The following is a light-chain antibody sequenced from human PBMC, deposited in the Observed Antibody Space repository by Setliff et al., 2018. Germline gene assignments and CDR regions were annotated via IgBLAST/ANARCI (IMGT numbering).Light chain of an antibody. V-gene: IGLV2-8*01. CDR1: SSDVGGYNY. CDR2: EVS. CDR3: SSYAGSNTPYV. Sequence: SVLAQPPSASGSPGQSVTISCTGTSSDVGGYNYVSWYQQHPGKAPKLMIYEVSKRPSGVPDRFSGSKSGNTASLTVSGLQAEDEADYYCSSYAGSNTPYVSGTGTKVTVL. J-gene: IGLJ1*01.